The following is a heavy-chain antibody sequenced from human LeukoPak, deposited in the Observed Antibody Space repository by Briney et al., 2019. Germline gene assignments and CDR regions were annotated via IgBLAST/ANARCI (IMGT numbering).Heavy chain of an antibody. CDR3: AKALLWFRELLDY. CDR2: ISGSGGST. CDR1: GFTFSSYA. Sequence: GGSLRLSCAASGFTFSSYAMSWVRQAPGKGLEWVSAISGSGGSTYCADSVKGRFTISRDNSKNTLYLQMNSLRAEDTAVYYCAKALLWFRELLDYWGQGTLVTVSS. V-gene: IGHV3-23*01. D-gene: IGHD3-10*01. J-gene: IGHJ4*02.